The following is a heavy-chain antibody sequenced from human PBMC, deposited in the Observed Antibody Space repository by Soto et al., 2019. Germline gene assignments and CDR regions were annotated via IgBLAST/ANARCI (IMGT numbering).Heavy chain of an antibody. D-gene: IGHD5-12*01. CDR2: ISSSSSTI. J-gene: IGHJ5*02. CDR3: ARVVAASGYWFDH. Sequence: PXGSLRLSCSAAGFTFSSYSMNWVRQAPGKGLEWVSYISSSSSTIYYADSVKGRFTISRDNAKNSLYLQMNSLRAEDTAVYYCARVVAASGYWFDHWGQGPLVTVSS. V-gene: IGHV3-48*01. CDR1: GFTFSSYS.